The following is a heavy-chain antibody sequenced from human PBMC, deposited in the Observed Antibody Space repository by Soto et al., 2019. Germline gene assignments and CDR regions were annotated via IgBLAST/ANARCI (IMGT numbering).Heavy chain of an antibody. J-gene: IGHJ4*02. D-gene: IGHD6-6*01. Sequence: EVQLVESGGGLVKPGGSLRLSCAASGFTFSSYSMNWVRQAPGTGLEWVSSISSSSSYIYYADSVKGRFTISRANAKNSLDLQINSLKAEDTAVYYCARDRLAARPGLHYWGQGTLVTVSS. CDR3: ARDRLAARPGLHY. CDR1: GFTFSSYS. V-gene: IGHV3-21*01. CDR2: ISSSSSYI.